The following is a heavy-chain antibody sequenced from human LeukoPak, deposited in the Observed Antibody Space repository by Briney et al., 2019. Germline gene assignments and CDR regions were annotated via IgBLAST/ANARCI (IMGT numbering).Heavy chain of an antibody. CDR3: ARLGFFGVSYRYYFDY. V-gene: IGHV3-53*01. Sequence: PGGSLRLSCAASGFTFSSYAMSWVRQAPGKGLEWVSVIYSGGSTYYADSVKGRFTISRDNSKNTLYLQMNSLRAEDTAVYYCARLGFFGVSYRYYFDYWGQGTLVTVSS. CDR2: IYSGGST. J-gene: IGHJ4*02. CDR1: GFTFSSYA. D-gene: IGHD3-3*01.